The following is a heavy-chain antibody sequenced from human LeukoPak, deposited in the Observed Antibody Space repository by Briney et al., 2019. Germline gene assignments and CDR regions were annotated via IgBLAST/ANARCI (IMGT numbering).Heavy chain of an antibody. CDR2: IKQDGSEK. D-gene: IGHD2-2*01. Sequence: GGSLRLSCAASGFMFRNSWMSWVRQAPGKGLEWVANIKQDGSEKYYVDSVKGRFTISRDNSKNSLYLQMNSLRAEDTAVYYCARNLPAADYWGQGTLVTVSS. J-gene: IGHJ4*02. V-gene: IGHV3-7*01. CDR1: GFMFRNSW. CDR3: ARNLPAADY.